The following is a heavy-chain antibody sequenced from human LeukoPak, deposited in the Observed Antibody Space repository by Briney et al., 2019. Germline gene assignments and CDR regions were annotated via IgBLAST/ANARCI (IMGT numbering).Heavy chain of an antibody. V-gene: IGHV3-7*05. Sequence: PGGSLRLSCAASGFTFSSYWMSWVRQAPGKGLEWVANIKQDGSEKYYVDSVKGRFTISRDNAKNSLYLQMNSLRVEDTAVYYCARSSHYDVLTGYSEEDAFDIGGQGTMVTVSS. J-gene: IGHJ3*02. CDR1: GFTFSSYW. CDR2: IKQDGSEK. CDR3: ARSSHYDVLTGYSEEDAFDI. D-gene: IGHD3-9*01.